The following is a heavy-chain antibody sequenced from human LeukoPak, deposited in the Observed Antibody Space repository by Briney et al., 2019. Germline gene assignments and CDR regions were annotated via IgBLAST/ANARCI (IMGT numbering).Heavy chain of an antibody. CDR1: GFTFSSYS. CDR3: ASSGSYRFDY. Sequence: GGSLRLSCAASGFTFSSYSMSWVRQAPGMGLEWVSHITASGTAMFYADSVKGRFTISRDNAKNSLYLQMNSLRDEDTVVYYCASSGSYRFDYWGQGTLVTVSS. V-gene: IGHV3-48*02. CDR2: ITASGTAM. J-gene: IGHJ4*02. D-gene: IGHD1-26*01.